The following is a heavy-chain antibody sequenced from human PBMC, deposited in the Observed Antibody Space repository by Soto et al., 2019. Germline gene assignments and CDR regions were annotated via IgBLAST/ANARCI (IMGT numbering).Heavy chain of an antibody. D-gene: IGHD6-19*01. J-gene: IGHJ4*02. Sequence: GGSLRLSCAASGFTVSSNYMSWVRQAPGKGLEWVSVIYSGGSTYYADSVKGRFTISRDNSKNTLYLQMNSLRAEDTAVYYCARDGQMRGWYYFDYWGQGTLVTVSS. CDR2: IYSGGST. V-gene: IGHV3-53*01. CDR3: ARDGQMRGWYYFDY. CDR1: GFTVSSNY.